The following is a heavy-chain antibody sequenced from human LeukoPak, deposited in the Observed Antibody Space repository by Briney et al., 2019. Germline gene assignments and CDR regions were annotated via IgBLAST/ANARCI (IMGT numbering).Heavy chain of an antibody. CDR1: GFTFSSYE. V-gene: IGHV3-48*03. CDR2: ISSSGSTI. J-gene: IGHJ4*02. CDR3: ARRATTERGHSYGLDY. Sequence: PSGGSLRLSCAASGFTFSSYEMNWVRQAPGKGLEWVSYISSSGSTIYYADSVKGRFTISRDNAKNSLYLQMNSLRAEDTAVYYCARRATTERGHSYGLDYWGQGTLVTVSS. D-gene: IGHD5-18*01.